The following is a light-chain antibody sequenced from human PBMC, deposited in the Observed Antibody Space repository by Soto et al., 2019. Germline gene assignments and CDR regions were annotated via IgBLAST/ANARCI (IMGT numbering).Light chain of an antibody. V-gene: IGKV3-11*01. J-gene: IGKJ4*01. CDR3: QQRSNWPF. Sequence: EIVLTQSPATLSLSPGERATLSCRASQSVSSYLAWYQQKPGQAPRLLIYDASNRATGIPARFSGSGSGTVFTLTISSLAPDDFAVYYCQQRSNWPFFGGGTKVEIK. CDR1: QSVSSY. CDR2: DAS.